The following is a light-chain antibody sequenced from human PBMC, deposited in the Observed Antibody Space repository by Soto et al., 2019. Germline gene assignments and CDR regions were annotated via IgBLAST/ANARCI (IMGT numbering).Light chain of an antibody. CDR3: HQYGSSAWT. CDR1: QSVSSSY. Sequence: EIVLTQSPGTLSLSPGERATLSCRASQSVSSSYLAWYQQKPGQAPRLLIYGASSRATGIPDRFSGSGSGTDFTLTISRLEPEDFEVYYCHQYGSSAWTFGQGTKVDIX. V-gene: IGKV3-20*01. CDR2: GAS. J-gene: IGKJ1*01.